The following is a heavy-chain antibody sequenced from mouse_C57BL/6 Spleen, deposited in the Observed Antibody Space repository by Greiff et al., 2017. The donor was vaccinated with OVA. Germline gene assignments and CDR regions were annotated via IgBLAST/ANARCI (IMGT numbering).Heavy chain of an antibody. CDR3: ARGDTEDYIDD. CDR2: IDPNSGGT. CDR1: GYTFTSYW. D-gene: IGHD5-1-1*01. Sequence: QVQLQQPGAELVKPGASVKLSCKASGYTFTSYWMHWVKQRPGRGLEWIGRIDPNSGGTTYNEKFKSKATLTVDKPSRTAYMHLSSLTSEDAAVEEWARGDTEDYIDDWGKGTTVTVAS. V-gene: IGHV1-72*01. J-gene: IGHJ2*01.